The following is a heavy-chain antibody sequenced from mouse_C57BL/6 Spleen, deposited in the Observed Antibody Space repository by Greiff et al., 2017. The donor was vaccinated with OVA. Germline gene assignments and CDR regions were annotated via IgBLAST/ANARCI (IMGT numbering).Heavy chain of an antibody. D-gene: IGHD3-2*02. CDR2: IDPSDSET. CDR3: ARRSSGYIDY. Sequence: QVQLQQPGAELVRPGSSVKLSCKASGYTFTSYWMHWVKQRPIQGLEWIGNIDPSDSETNYNQKFKDKATLTVDQSSSTASMQLSSLTSEDSAVDYCARRSSGYIDYWGQGTTLTVSS. CDR1: GYTFTSYW. J-gene: IGHJ2*01. V-gene: IGHV1-52*01.